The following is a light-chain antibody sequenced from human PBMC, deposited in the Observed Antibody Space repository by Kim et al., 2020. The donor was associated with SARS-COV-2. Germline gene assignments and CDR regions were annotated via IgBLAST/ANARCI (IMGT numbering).Light chain of an antibody. CDR3: QQANTFPLT. CDR1: QDISIW. J-gene: IGKJ4*01. Sequence: DIQMTQSPSSVSASIGYRVTITCRASQDISIWLAWYQQKPGKAPRLLIYSASTLLSGVPSRFSGSGSGTEFTLSISSLQPEDFAIYYCQQANTFPLTFGGGTKVDIK. CDR2: SAS. V-gene: IGKV1D-12*01.